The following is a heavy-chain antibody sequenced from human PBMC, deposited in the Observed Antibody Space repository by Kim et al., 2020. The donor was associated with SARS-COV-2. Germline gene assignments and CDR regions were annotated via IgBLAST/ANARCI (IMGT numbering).Heavy chain of an antibody. Sequence: GGSLRLSCAASGFTFSSYGMHWVRQAPGKGLEWVAVIWYDGSNKYYADSVKGRFTISRDNSKNTLYLQMNSLRAEDTAVYYCARDYRSGGTYYYDSSGYDWGQGTLVTVSS. CDR2: IWYDGSNK. CDR1: GFTFSSYG. V-gene: IGHV3-33*01. J-gene: IGHJ4*02. D-gene: IGHD3-22*01. CDR3: ARDYRSGGTYYYDSSGYD.